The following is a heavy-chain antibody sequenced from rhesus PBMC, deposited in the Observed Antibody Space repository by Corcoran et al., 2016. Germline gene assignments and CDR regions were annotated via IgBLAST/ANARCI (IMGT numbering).Heavy chain of an antibody. CDR3: ARGWVAAADRYFDL. J-gene: IGHJ2*01. CDR1: GFTFSLYG. V-gene: IGHV3-54*02. CDR2: ISFDGSKK. Sequence: EVQLVESGGGLVQPGGSLRLSCAAVGFTFSLYGIHGVRRAPGKGLYWVAVISFDGSKKNYADSVKDRFTISRDNSKNMLYVQMNNLKLEDTAVYYCARGWVAAADRYFDLWGPGTPITISS. D-gene: IGHD6-25*01.